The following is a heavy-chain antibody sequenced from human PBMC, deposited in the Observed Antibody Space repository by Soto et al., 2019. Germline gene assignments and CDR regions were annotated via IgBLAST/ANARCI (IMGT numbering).Heavy chain of an antibody. CDR2: ISSSSNII. J-gene: IGHJ4*02. CDR3: ARVIWSGYLTSDY. D-gene: IGHD3-3*01. V-gene: IGHV3-48*02. CDR1: GFTFSTSS. Sequence: EVQLVESGGGLGQPGGSLRLSCVVSGFTFSTSSMNWVRQAPGKGLEWVSYISSSSNIIYADSVKGRFTISRDNAKNSLYLQMNSLRDEDPAVYYWARVIWSGYLTSDYWGQGTLVTVSS.